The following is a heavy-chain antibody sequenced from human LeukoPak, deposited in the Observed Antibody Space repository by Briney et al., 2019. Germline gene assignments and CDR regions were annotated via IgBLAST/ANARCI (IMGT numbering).Heavy chain of an antibody. D-gene: IGHD1-14*01. CDR1: GFTFSSYS. CDR2: ISSSSSYI. CDR3: ARRLNRAAAGFGY. V-gene: IGHV3-21*01. Sequence: GGSLRLSCAASGFTFSSYSMNWVRQAPGKGLEWVSSISSSSSYIYYADSVKGRFTISRDNAKNSLYLQMNSLRAEDTAVYYCARRLNRAAAGFGYWGQGTLVTVSS. J-gene: IGHJ4*02.